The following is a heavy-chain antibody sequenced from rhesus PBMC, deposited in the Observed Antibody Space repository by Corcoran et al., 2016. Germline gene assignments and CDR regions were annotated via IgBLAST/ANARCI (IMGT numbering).Heavy chain of an antibody. V-gene: IGHV4-169*02. J-gene: IGHJ4*01. D-gene: IGHD6S26*01. CDR1: GGSISSSY. Sequence: QLQLQESGPGLVKPSETLSVTCAVSGGSISSSYWSWIRQAPGKGLEWIGYIYGCGSSTNYNPSLKSRVTLSVDTSKNQLSLKLSSVTAADTAVYYCASDRPYSSGWSFDYWGQGVLVTVSS. CDR2: IYGCGSST. CDR3: ASDRPYSSGWSFDY.